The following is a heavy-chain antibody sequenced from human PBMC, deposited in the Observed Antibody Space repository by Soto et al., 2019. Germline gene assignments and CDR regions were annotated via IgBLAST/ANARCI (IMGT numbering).Heavy chain of an antibody. CDR1: GGSFSGYY. Sequence: SETLSLTCAVYGGSFSGYYWSWIRQPPGKGLEWIGEINHSGSTNYNPSLKSRVTISIDTSKNQFSLKLSSVTAADTAMYYCAPRVTMVRGAYFDYWGQGTLVTVST. CDR3: APRVTMVRGAYFDY. J-gene: IGHJ4*02. CDR2: INHSGST. D-gene: IGHD3-10*01. V-gene: IGHV4-34*01.